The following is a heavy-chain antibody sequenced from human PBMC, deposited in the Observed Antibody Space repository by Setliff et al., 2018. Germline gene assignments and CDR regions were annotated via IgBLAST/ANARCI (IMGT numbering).Heavy chain of an antibody. CDR1: GASITSGGFY. Sequence: PSETLSLTCSVSGASITSGGFYWTWIRQPAGKGLEWIGHISPSGSTTYNPSVKSRVTISLDTSKNHFSLKLDSVTAADTALYYCARSPSSGAYWNPRPFYSDYWARGTRGTVS. V-gene: IGHV4-61*09. CDR3: ARSPSSGAYWNPRPFYSDY. D-gene: IGHD1-26*01. CDR2: ISPSGST. J-gene: IGHJ4*02.